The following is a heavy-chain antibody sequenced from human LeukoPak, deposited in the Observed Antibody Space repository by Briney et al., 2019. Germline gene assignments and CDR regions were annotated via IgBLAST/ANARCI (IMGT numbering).Heavy chain of an antibody. CDR1: GFTFSSYA. CDR3: ARDGGIAAATYLFDY. Sequence: PGRSLRHSCAASGFTFSSYAMHWVRQAPGKGLEWVAVISYDGSNKYYADSVKGRFTISRDNSKNTLYLQMNSLRAEDTAVYYCARDGGIAAATYLFDYWGQGTLVTVSS. CDR2: ISYDGSNK. J-gene: IGHJ4*02. D-gene: IGHD6-13*01. V-gene: IGHV3-30*04.